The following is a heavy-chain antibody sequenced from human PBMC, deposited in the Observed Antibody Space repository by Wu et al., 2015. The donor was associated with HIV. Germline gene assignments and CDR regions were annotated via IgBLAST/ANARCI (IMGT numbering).Heavy chain of an antibody. CDR1: GYTFTGYY. Sequence: QVQLVQSGAEVKKPGASVKVPCKASGYTFTGYYMHWVRQAPGQGLEWMGWINPNSGGTNYAQKFQGRVTMTRDTSISTAYMELSRLRSDDTAVYYCARDLSFAIAAAGNFDYWGQGTLVTVSS. D-gene: IGHD6-13*01. CDR3: ARDLSFAIAAAGNFDY. CDR2: INPNSGGT. J-gene: IGHJ4*02. V-gene: IGHV1-2*02.